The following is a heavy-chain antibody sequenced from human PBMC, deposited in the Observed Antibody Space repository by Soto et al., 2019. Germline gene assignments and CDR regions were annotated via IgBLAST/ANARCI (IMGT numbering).Heavy chain of an antibody. CDR1: GGSVSSGSYY. V-gene: IGHV4-61*01. D-gene: IGHD3-3*01. CDR3: ARDKRHDFSSAYYWIEANCFDT. J-gene: IGHJ5*02. Sequence: PSETLSLTCTVSGGSVSSGSYYWSWIRQPPGKGLEGIGYIYYSGSTNYNPSLKSRVTISVDTSKNQFSLKLSSVTAADTAVYYCARDKRHDFSSAYYWIEANCFDTWGQGTLVTVSS. CDR2: IYYSGST.